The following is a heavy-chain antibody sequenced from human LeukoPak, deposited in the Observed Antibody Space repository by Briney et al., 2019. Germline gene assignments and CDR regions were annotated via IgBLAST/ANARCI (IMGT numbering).Heavy chain of an antibody. D-gene: IGHD6-13*01. CDR3: ATYSSSWYGPGDAFDI. J-gene: IGHJ3*02. CDR2: IIPILGIA. V-gene: IGHV1-69*04. Sequence: SVKVSCKASGYTFTSYGISWVRQAPGQGLEWMGRIIPILGIANYAQKFQGRVTITADKSTSTAYMELSSLRSEDTAVYYCATYSSSWYGPGDAFDIWGQGTMVTVSS. CDR1: GYTFTSYG.